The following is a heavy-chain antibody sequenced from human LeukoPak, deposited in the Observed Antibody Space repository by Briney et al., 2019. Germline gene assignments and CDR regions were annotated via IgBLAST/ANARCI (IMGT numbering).Heavy chain of an antibody. Sequence: AETLSLPCTVSGGSFSSYYRSWIRQPPGKGLEWIGYIYYSGSTNYNPSLKSRVTISVDTSKNQFSLKLSSVTAADTAVYYCARGYSSGWIDYWGQGTLVTVSS. CDR3: ARGYSSGWIDY. CDR2: IYYSGST. D-gene: IGHD6-19*01. V-gene: IGHV4-59*13. CDR1: GGSFSSYY. J-gene: IGHJ4*02.